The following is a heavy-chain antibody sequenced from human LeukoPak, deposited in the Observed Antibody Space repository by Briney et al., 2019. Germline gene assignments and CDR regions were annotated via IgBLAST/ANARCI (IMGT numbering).Heavy chain of an antibody. CDR1: GYSFTSQH. CDR3: ARGCIRGGCFDS. D-gene: IGHD5/OR15-5a*01. Sequence: ASVKVSCKASGYSFTSQHIHWVRQAPGQGLEWMGIIIPSGGGTNYAQKFQGRISMTRDTSTSTLYLEMNSLRSDDTAIYYCARGCIRGGCFDSWGRGSLVIVSS. CDR2: IIPSGGGT. V-gene: IGHV1-46*01. J-gene: IGHJ5*01.